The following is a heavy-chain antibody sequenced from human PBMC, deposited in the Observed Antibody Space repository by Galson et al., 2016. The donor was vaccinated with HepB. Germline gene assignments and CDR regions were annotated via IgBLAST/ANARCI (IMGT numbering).Heavy chain of an antibody. Sequence: SLRLSCAASGLTFGSYTMTWVRQAPGKGLEWVSAITSSGSLTYYADSVKGRFTISRDNAKKSLYLQMNSLRPEDTAVYYCAKVHYRGHYYYGTDVWGQGTTVIVSS. D-gene: IGHD1-14*01. CDR1: GLTFGSYT. CDR3: AKVHYRGHYYYGTDV. J-gene: IGHJ6*02. CDR2: ITSSGSLT. V-gene: IGHV3-21*01.